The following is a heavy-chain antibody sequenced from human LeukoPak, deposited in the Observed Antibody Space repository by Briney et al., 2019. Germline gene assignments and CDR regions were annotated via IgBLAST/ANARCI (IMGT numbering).Heavy chain of an antibody. V-gene: IGHV3-7*01. Sequence: GGSLRLSCAASGFTFSTRWMSWVRQAPGKGLEWVANINHDGSGKYYMDSVKGRFTISRDNAKNLLYLQMNSLRAEDTAVYYCARDPSVAYGDYVWQNWFDPWGQGTLVTVSS. J-gene: IGHJ5*02. CDR3: ARDPSVAYGDYVWQNWFDP. CDR1: GFTFSTRW. D-gene: IGHD4-17*01. CDR2: INHDGSGK.